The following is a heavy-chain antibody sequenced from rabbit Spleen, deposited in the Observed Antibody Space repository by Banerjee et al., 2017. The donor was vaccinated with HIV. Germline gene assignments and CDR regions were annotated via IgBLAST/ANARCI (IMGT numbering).Heavy chain of an antibody. D-gene: IGHD1-1*01. CDR3: ARNYVNAFDP. CDR1: GFSFSSNYD. J-gene: IGHJ2*01. Sequence: QSLEESGGDLVKPGASLTLICTASGFSFSSNYDMCWVRQAPGKGLEWIGCIAVDNSGDNAYASWAKGRFTISKTSSTTVTLQMTSLTAADTATYFCARNYVNAFDPWGQGTLVTVS. V-gene: IGHV1S40*01. CDR2: IAVDNSGDN.